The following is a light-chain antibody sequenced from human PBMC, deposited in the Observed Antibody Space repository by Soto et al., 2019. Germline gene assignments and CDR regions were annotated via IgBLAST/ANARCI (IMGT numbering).Light chain of an antibody. J-gene: IGKJ4*01. Sequence: DIQMTQSPSTLSASVGDRVTITCRASQSITTWLAWYQQKPGKAPKLLIYKATNLQSGVPSRFSGSGSGTEFSLTISSLQPDDFATYYCQSLNSFPLTFGGGTKVEIK. V-gene: IGKV1-5*03. CDR1: QSITTW. CDR3: QSLNSFPLT. CDR2: KAT.